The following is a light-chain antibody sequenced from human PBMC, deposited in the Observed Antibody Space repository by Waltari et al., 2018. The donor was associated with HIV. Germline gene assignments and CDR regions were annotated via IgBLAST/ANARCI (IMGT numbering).Light chain of an antibody. CDR1: QSISGY. CDR2: DAS. CDR3: QQRNSWPLT. V-gene: IGKV3-11*01. Sequence: EIVLTQSPATLSLSPGERATLSCRASQSISGYLAWYQQKPGQAPRPLIYDASYRATGIPARFRGSGSGKGFTLTINRLEPEDFALYYCQQRNSWPLTFGGGTKVEIK. J-gene: IGKJ4*01.